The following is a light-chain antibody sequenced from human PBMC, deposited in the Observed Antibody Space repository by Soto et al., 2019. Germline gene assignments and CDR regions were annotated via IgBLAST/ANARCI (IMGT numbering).Light chain of an antibody. Sequence: QSALTRPASVSGSPGQSITISCTGTSSDVGGCNYVSWYQQHPGKAPKIIIYEVTNRPSGVSNRFSGSKSGNTASLTISGLQAEDDADYYCSSFTSRFTFNYIFGTGTKVTVL. CDR2: EVT. V-gene: IGLV2-14*01. CDR3: SSFTSRFTFNYI. J-gene: IGLJ1*01. CDR1: SSDVGGCNY.